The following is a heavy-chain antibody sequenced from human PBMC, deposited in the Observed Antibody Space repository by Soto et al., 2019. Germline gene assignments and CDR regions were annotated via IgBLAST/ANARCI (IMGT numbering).Heavy chain of an antibody. V-gene: IGHV3-33*01. CDR2: IWYDGSNK. CDR1: GFTFSSYG. D-gene: IGHD3-3*01. J-gene: IGHJ4*02. Sequence: GGSLRLSCAASGFTFSSYGMHWGRQAPGKGLEWVAVIWYDGSNKYYADSVKGRFTISRDNSKNTLYLHMNSLSAEDTAVYYCARDQVATIFGVVTYYFAYWGQGTLVTVSS. CDR3: ARDQVATIFGVVTYYFAY.